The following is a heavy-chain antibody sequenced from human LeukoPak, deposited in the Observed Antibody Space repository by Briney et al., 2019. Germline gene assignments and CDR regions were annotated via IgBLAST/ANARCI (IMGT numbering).Heavy chain of an antibody. CDR3: ARVPSSSWFDP. V-gene: IGHV3-7*05. Sequence: GGSLRLSCAASGFTFSSYWMSWVRQAPGKGLEWVANIKQDGSEKYYVDSVTGRFTIPRDNARNSLYLQMNSLRAEDTAVYYCARVPSSSWFDPWGQGTLVTVSS. CDR2: IKQDGSEK. CDR1: GFTFSSYW. D-gene: IGHD6-6*01. J-gene: IGHJ5*02.